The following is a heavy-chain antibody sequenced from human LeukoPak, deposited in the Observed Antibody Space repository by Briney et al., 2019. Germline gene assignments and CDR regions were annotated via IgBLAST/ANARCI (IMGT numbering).Heavy chain of an antibody. CDR1: GHTFTSYG. J-gene: IGHJ4*02. CDR2: ISAYNGNT. V-gene: IGHV1-18*01. D-gene: IGHD3-10*01. CDR3: ARFLHNGWFGEVDFDY. Sequence: ASVKVSCNASGHTFTSYGISWVRQAPGQGLEWMGWISAYNGNTNYAQKFQGRVTITADESTSTAYMELSSLRSDDTAVYYCARFLHNGWFGEVDFDYWGQGTLVTVSS.